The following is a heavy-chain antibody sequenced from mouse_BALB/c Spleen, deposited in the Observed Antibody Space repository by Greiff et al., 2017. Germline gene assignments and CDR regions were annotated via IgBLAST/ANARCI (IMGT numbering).Heavy chain of an antibody. CDR3: ARYGYYGSSYAMDY. CDR2: ISSGSSTI. Sequence: DVQLVESGGGLVQPGGSRKLSCAASGFTFSSFGMHWVRQAPEKGLEWVAYISSGSSTIYYADTVKGRFTISRDNPKNTLFLQMTSLRSEDTAMYYCARYGYYGSSYAMDYWGQGTSVTVSS. D-gene: IGHD1-1*01. V-gene: IGHV5-17*02. CDR1: GFTFSSFG. J-gene: IGHJ4*01.